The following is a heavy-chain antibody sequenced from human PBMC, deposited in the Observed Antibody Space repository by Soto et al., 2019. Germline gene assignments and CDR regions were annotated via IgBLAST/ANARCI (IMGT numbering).Heavy chain of an antibody. V-gene: IGHV3-15*01. Sequence: PGGSLRLSCAASGFTFSNAWMSWVRQAPGKGLEWVGRIKRKTDGGTTDYAAPVKGRFTISRDDSKNTVYLQMNTLKAEDTAVYYCTTVSGGRYLLAYSAQGTLVTVSS. CDR1: GFTFSNAW. CDR2: IKRKTDGGTT. CDR3: TTVSGGRYLLAY. D-gene: IGHD2-15*01. J-gene: IGHJ4*02.